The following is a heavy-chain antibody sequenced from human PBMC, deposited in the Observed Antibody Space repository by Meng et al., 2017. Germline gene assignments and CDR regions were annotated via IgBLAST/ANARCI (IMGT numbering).Heavy chain of an antibody. Sequence: QVQVVQSGAEGKKPGASVKVSCKASGYTFTGYYMHWVRQAPGQGLERMGWINTNSGGTNYAQKFQGRVTMTRDTSISTAYMELSRLRSDDTAVYYCAREDSGYVRDFDYWGQGTLVTVSS. CDR3: AREDSGYVRDFDY. V-gene: IGHV1-2*02. CDR2: INTNSGGT. D-gene: IGHD5-12*01. CDR1: GYTFTGYY. J-gene: IGHJ4*02.